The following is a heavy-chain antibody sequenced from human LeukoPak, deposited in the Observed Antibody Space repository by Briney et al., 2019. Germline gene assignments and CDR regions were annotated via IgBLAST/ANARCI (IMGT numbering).Heavy chain of an antibody. V-gene: IGHV1-2*02. D-gene: IGHD3-16*02. J-gene: IGHJ4*02. Sequence: APVKVSCKASGYTFTVYYMHWVRQAPGQGLEWMGWINPNSGGTNYAQKFQGRVTMTRDTSISTAYMELSRLRSDDTAVYYCARVAPLRLGELSFLRFWDYWGQGTLVTVSS. CDR3: ARVAPLRLGELSFLRFWDY. CDR1: GYTFTVYY. CDR2: INPNSGGT.